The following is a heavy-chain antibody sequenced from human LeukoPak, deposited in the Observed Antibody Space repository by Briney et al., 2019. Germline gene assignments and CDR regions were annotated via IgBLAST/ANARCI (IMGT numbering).Heavy chain of an antibody. CDR1: GYSITSGYY. V-gene: IGHV4-38-2*01. CDR2: IYHSGST. D-gene: IGHD6-19*01. J-gene: IGHJ4*01. Sequence: SETLSLTCAVSGYSITSGYYWGWIRQPPGKGLEWIGSIYHSGSTYYNPSLKSRVTISVDTSKNQFSLRLSSVTAADTAVYYCARLARGSGVDYWGHGTLVTVSS. CDR3: ARLARGSGVDY.